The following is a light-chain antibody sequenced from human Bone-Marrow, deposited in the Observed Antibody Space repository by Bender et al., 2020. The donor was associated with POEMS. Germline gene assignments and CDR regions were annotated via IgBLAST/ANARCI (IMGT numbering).Light chain of an antibody. V-gene: IGLV2-23*02. J-gene: IGLJ3*02. CDR2: EVT. Sequence: QSALTQPASVSGSPGQSITISCTGTSTDVGTYNLVSWYQHHPGKAPRLMIYEVTERPSGVSNRFSGSRSGNTASLTISGLQTEDEADYYCCSYAVAGAFGGGTRLTVL. CDR3: CSYAVAGA. CDR1: STDVGTYNL.